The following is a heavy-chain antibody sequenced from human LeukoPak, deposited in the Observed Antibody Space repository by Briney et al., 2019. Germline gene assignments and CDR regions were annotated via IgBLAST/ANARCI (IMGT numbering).Heavy chain of an antibody. CDR1: GYTFTSYD. CDR3: ASKRFDSKGFDY. D-gene: IGHD2-21*01. Sequence: ASVKVSCKASGYTFTSYDINWVRQATGQGLEWMGWMNPNSGNTGYAQKFQGRVTFTRNTSISTAYMELSSLRSEDTAVYYCASKRFDSKGFDYWGQGTLVTVSS. V-gene: IGHV1-8*03. CDR2: MNPNSGNT. J-gene: IGHJ4*02.